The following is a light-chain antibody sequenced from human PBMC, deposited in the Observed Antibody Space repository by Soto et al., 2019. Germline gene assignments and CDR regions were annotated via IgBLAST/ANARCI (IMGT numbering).Light chain of an antibody. V-gene: IGLV1-40*01. J-gene: IGLJ2*01. CDR3: QTFDNTLRGSV. CDR2: ATD. Sequence: QLVLTQPPSVSGAPGQRVIMSCTGTSSNIGADSHVHWYQQLPGAAPKLLISATDNRASGVPDRFSGSKSGASASLAVTGLQAEDEADYYCQTFDNTLRGSVFGGGTKLTVL. CDR1: SSNIGADSH.